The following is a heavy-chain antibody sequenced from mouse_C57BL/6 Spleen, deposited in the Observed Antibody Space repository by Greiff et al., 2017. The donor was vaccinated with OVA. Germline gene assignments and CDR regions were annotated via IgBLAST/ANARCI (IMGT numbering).Heavy chain of an antibody. Sequence: VQLQQSGAELARPGASVKMSCKASGYTFTSYTMHWVKQRPGQGLEWIGYINPSSGYTKYNQKFKDKATLTADKSSSTAYMQLSSLTSEDSAVYYCARGYYGSSGFAYWGQGTLVTVSA. CDR2: INPSSGYT. D-gene: IGHD1-1*01. CDR3: ARGYYGSSGFAY. V-gene: IGHV1-4*01. CDR1: GYTFTSYT. J-gene: IGHJ3*01.